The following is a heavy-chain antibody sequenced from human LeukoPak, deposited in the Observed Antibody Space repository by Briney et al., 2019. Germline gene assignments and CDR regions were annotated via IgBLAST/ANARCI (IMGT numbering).Heavy chain of an antibody. Sequence: ASVKVSCKASGYTFTSYYMHWVRQAPGQGLEWMGIINPSGGSTSYAQKFQGRVTMTRDTSTSTVYMELSSLGSEDTAVYYCARDGTTYYDILTGYPNSNWFDPWGQGTLVTVST. CDR1: GYTFTSYY. CDR3: ARDGTTYYDILTGYPNSNWFDP. J-gene: IGHJ5*02. V-gene: IGHV1-46*01. CDR2: INPSGGST. D-gene: IGHD3-9*01.